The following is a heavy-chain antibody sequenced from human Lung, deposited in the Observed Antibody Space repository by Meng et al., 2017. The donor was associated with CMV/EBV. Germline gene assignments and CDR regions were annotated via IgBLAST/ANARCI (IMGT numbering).Heavy chain of an antibody. Sequence: AXVXVSXXTSEYTFTAFYIHWVRQAPGQGLEWVAWINPNSGATNYAPKFQGRVTVTRDTSITTAYLELSGLKSDDTAVYFCVRDQWVQSRGGPHYWGQGTLVTVSS. V-gene: IGHV1-2*02. CDR3: VRDQWVQSRGGPHY. CDR2: INPNSGAT. D-gene: IGHD1-26*01. J-gene: IGHJ4*02. CDR1: EYTFTAFY.